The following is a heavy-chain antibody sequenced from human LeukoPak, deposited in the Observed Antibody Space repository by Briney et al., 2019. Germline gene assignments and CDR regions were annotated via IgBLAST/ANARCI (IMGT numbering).Heavy chain of an antibody. CDR3: ARMTTVWYFDL. V-gene: IGHV4-39*01. Sequence: PSETLSLTCTASGGSISSSSYYWGWIRQPPGKGLEWIGSIYYSGNTYYNPSLKSRVTISVDTSKNQFSLKLSSVTAADTAVYYCARMTTVWYFDLWGRGTLVIVSS. J-gene: IGHJ2*01. CDR2: IYYSGNT. D-gene: IGHD4-11*01. CDR1: GGSISSSSYY.